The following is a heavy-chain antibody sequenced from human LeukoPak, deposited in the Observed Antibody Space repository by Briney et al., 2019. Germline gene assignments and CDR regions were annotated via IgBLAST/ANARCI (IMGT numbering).Heavy chain of an antibody. CDR2: IYYDAGA. CDR1: GGSTSTTTHY. D-gene: IGHD5-24*01. Sequence: PSETLSLTCTVSGGSTSTTTHYWSWLRQHPGKGPEWIAYIYYDAGAYYNPSLKGRVTISVDTSKNQFSLKLSSVTAADTAVYYCARAEGDGYNFYFDYWGPGNPGHRLL. J-gene: IGHJ4*02. CDR3: ARAEGDGYNFYFDY. V-gene: IGHV4-31*03.